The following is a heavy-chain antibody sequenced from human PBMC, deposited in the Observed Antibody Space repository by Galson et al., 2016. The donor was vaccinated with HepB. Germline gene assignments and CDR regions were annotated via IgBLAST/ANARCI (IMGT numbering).Heavy chain of an antibody. CDR1: GFTFSSYG. V-gene: IGHV3-30*03. Sequence: SLRLSCAASGFTFSSYGIHWVRQAPGKGLEWVIFISYDGSNTYYADSVKGRFTISRDNSKNTVFLQMNSLRAEDAAGYYCATSSIRTEDEDFWGQGTLVTVSS. CDR2: ISYDGSNT. CDR3: ATSSIRTEDEDF. D-gene: IGHD3-10*01. J-gene: IGHJ4*02.